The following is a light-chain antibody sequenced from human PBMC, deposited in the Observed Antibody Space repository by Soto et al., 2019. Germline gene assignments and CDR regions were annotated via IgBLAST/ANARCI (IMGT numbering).Light chain of an antibody. CDR1: QNINNY. V-gene: IGKV1-33*01. CDR3: HQYENLPT. CDR2: DAS. J-gene: IGKJ5*01. Sequence: DIQMTQSPSSLSASVGDRVTITCQASQNINNYLNWYQQKPGRAPKLLIYDASNLEAGVPSRFRGSGSGTDFTCTISRLQPEDIATSYCHQYENLPTFGQGTRLEIK.